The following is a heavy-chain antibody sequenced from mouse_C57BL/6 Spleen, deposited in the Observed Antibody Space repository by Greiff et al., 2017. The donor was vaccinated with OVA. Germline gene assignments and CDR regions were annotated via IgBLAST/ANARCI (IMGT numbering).Heavy chain of an antibody. CDR2: ISSGSSTI. J-gene: IGHJ4*01. CDR3: ANYGSSYGYAMDY. Sequence: EVKVEESGGGLVKPGGSLKLSCAASGFTFSDYGMHWVRQAPEKGLEWVAYISSGSSTIYYADTVKGRFTISRDNAKNTLFLQMTSLRSEDTAMYYCANYGSSYGYAMDYWGQGTSVTVSS. CDR1: GFTFSDYG. V-gene: IGHV5-17*01. D-gene: IGHD1-1*01.